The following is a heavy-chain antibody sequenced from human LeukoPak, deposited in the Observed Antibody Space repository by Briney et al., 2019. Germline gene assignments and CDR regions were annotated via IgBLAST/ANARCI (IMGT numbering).Heavy chain of an antibody. CDR2: ISSSGSTI. V-gene: IGHV3-48*03. CDR1: GFTFRSYW. Sequence: GGSLRLSCVASGFTFRSYWMSWVRQAPGKGLEWVSYISSSGSTIYYADSVKGRFTISRDNAKNSLYLQMNSLRAEDTSVYYCAELGITMIGGVWGKGTTVTISS. CDR3: AELGITMIGGV. D-gene: IGHD3-10*02. J-gene: IGHJ6*04.